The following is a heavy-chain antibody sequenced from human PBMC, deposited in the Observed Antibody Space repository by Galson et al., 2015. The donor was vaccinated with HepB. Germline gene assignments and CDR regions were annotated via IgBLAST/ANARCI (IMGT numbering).Heavy chain of an antibody. D-gene: IGHD4-23*01. CDR2: IWYDGSKK. Sequence: SLRLSCAASGFILSSYGMHWVRQAPGKGLEWVAVIWYDGSKKYYAGSVKGRFTISRDNSKSTLYLQMDSLRVEDTAMFYCARGRGADYGGNTGHFDYWGQGTLVTVSS. CDR3: ARGRGADYGGNTGHFDY. J-gene: IGHJ4*02. V-gene: IGHV3-33*01. CDR1: GFILSSYG.